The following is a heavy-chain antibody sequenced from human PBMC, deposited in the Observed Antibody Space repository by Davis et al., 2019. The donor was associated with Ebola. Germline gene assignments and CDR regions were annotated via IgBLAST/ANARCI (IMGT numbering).Heavy chain of an antibody. Sequence: GGSLRLSCVASGFRFSSYVMGWVRQAPGKGLEWVSRIGGSGDTADYGDSVRGRFTISRDNSKNTLYLQMISLRAEDTATYYCARDDNGSGRGSFDSWGQGTLVTV. J-gene: IGHJ4*02. CDR1: GFRFSSYV. CDR2: IGGSGDTA. CDR3: ARDDNGSGRGSFDS. V-gene: IGHV3-23*01. D-gene: IGHD3-16*01.